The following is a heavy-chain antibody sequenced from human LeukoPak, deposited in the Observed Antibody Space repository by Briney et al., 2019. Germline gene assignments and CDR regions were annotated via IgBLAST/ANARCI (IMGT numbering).Heavy chain of an antibody. CDR1: GGTFSSYA. Sequence: ASVKVSCKASGGTFSSYAISWVRQAPGQGLEWMGGIIPIFGTANYAQKFQGRVTITTDESTSTAYMELSSLRSEDTAVYYCARDTPVRGSGSYPYYMDVWGKGTTVTVSS. J-gene: IGHJ6*03. V-gene: IGHV1-69*05. D-gene: IGHD3-10*01. CDR3: ARDTPVRGSGSYPYYMDV. CDR2: IIPIFGTA.